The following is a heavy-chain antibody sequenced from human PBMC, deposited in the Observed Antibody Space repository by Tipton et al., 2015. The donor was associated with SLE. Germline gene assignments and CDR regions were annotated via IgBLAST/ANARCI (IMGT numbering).Heavy chain of an antibody. CDR3: ASSEYAGFDY. J-gene: IGHJ4*02. Sequence: RSLRLSCVASGFTFSSYGMHWVRQAPGKGLEWVAVISDDGRNKYHAHSVQGRFTISRDNSKNSLYLQMNSLRAEDTAVYYCASSEYAGFDYWGQGTLVTVSS. CDR1: GFTFSSYG. V-gene: IGHV3-30*03. D-gene: IGHD2-8*01. CDR2: ISDDGRNK.